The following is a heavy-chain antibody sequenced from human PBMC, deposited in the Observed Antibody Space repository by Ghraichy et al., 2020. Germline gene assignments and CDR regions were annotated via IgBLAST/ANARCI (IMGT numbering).Heavy chain of an antibody. J-gene: IGHJ6*02. CDR1: GGSISSGDYY. CDR2: IFYSGST. D-gene: IGHD3-10*01. Sequence: SETLSLTCIVSGGSISSGDYYWSWIRQPPGKGLEWIGNIFYSGSTNYNPSLKSRVTISVDTSKNQFSLNLSSVTAADTAVYYCASSYGSGSYYNPYYYYYGMDVWGQGTTVTVSS. CDR3: ASSYGSGSYYNPYYYYYGMDV. V-gene: IGHV4-30-4*01.